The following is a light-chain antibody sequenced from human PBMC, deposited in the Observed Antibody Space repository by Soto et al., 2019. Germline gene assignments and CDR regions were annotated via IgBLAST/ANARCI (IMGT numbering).Light chain of an antibody. V-gene: IGKV3-15*01. Sequence: EVVMTQSPATLSVSPGERATLSCRASQSVSNNLAWFQQKPGQAPRLLIYHASTRATGIPARFSGSGSGTEFTLIISSLQSEDFATYYCQQYNTWWTFGPGTKVEIK. CDR1: QSVSNN. J-gene: IGKJ1*01. CDR3: QQYNTWWT. CDR2: HAS.